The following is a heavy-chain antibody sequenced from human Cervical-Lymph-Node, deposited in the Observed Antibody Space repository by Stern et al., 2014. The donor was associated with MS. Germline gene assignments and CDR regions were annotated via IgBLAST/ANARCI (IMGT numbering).Heavy chain of an antibody. D-gene: IGHD6-13*01. CDR3: ARDGMTAATYYFDF. CDR2: INPSGGRT. CDR1: GYSFTSYY. V-gene: IGHV1-46*01. Sequence: MQLVESGAEVKKPGASVKVSCKASGYSFTSYYMHWVRQAPGQGLEWMRIINPSGGRTNYAQKFQDRVTMTRDTSTSTVYMEMSSLRSEDTALYYCARDGMTAATYYFDFWGQGTVVTVSS. J-gene: IGHJ4*02.